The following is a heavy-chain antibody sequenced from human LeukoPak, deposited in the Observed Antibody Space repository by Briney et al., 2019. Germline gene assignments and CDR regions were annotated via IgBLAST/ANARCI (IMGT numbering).Heavy chain of an antibody. J-gene: IGHJ4*02. CDR2: IYYSGST. CDR1: GGSISSGDYY. V-gene: IGHV4-30-4*01. CDR3: ARSINYYDSSGSGWDFDY. D-gene: IGHD3-22*01. Sequence: SQTLSLTCTVSGGSISSGDYYWSWIRQPPGKGLEWIGYIYYSGSTYYNPSLKSRVTISVDTSKNQFSLKLSSVTAADTAVYYCARSINYYDSSGSGWDFDYWGLGTLVTVSS.